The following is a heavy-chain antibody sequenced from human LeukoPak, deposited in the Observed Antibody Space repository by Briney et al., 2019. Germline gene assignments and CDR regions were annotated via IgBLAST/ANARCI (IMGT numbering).Heavy chain of an antibody. V-gene: IGHV4-59*01. Sequence: PSETLSLTCTVSGGSISSYYWSWIRQPPGKGLEWIGYIYYSGSTNYNPSLKSRVTISVDTSKNQFSLKLSSVTAADTAVYYCARALRDGYNSRAFDIWGQGTMVTVSS. CDR1: GGSISSYY. J-gene: IGHJ3*02. D-gene: IGHD5-24*01. CDR3: ARALRDGYNSRAFDI. CDR2: IYYSGST.